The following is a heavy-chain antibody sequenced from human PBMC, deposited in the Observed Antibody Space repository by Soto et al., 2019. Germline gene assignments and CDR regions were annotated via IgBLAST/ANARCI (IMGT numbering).Heavy chain of an antibody. CDR3: ATFLSTTSPDV. Sequence: SHTLSLTCAISGSSVSSKSAAWNCISQSPSRGLEWLGRTYYRSKWYNEYAVSVKSRITINPDTPKNQFSLQLNSVTPEDTAVYYCATFLSTTSPDVWGQGTTVTVSS. CDR1: GSSVSSKSAA. CDR2: TYYRSKWYN. D-gene: IGHD2-2*01. V-gene: IGHV6-1*01. J-gene: IGHJ6*02.